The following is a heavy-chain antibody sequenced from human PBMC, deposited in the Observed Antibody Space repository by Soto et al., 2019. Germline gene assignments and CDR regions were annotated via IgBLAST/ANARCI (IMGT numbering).Heavy chain of an antibody. V-gene: IGHV3-33*01. CDR1: GFTFSSYG. D-gene: IGHD1-26*01. Sequence: QVQLVESGGGVVQPGRSLRLSCAASGFTFSSYGMHWVRQAPGKGLEWVAVIWYDGSNKYYADSVKGPFTISRENSKNTLYLQMNSLRAEDTAVYYCARDALGYSGSYRFDYWGQGTLVTVSS. CDR2: IWYDGSNK. CDR3: ARDALGYSGSYRFDY. J-gene: IGHJ4*02.